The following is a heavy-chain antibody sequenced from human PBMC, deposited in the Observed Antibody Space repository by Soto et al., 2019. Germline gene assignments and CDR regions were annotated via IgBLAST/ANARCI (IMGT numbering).Heavy chain of an antibody. CDR3: ARDEIAARPPGYYYYYGMDV. J-gene: IGHJ6*02. CDR2: IYYSGSA. Sequence: PSKTLSLTCTVSGGCSSSGDYYWSWIRQPPGKGLEWIGYIYYSGSAYYNPSLKSRVTISVDTSKNQFSLKLSSVTAADTAVYYCARDEIAARPPGYYYYYGMDVWGQGTTVSVSS. CDR1: GGCSSSGDYY. V-gene: IGHV4-30-4*01. D-gene: IGHD6-6*01.